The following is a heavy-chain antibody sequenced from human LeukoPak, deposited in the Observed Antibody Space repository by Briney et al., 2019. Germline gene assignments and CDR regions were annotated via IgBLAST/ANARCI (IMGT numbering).Heavy chain of an antibody. D-gene: IGHD3-10*01. CDR1: GYTFSDYG. V-gene: IGHV1-18*01. Sequence: ASVKVSCKASGYTFSDYGITWVRQDPGQGLEWMGWISVNNGNTNYVQRFQDRLTFTTDTSTSTAYMDLRSLGSDDTAVYYCARSVRSLRSCDLWGPGTLVTVSS. CDR2: ISVNNGNT. CDR3: ARSVRSLRSCDL. J-gene: IGHJ5*02.